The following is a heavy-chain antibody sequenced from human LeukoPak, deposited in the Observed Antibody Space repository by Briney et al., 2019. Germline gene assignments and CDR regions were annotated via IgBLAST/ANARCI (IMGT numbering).Heavy chain of an antibody. V-gene: IGHV4-31*03. CDR3: ARGHRTSSAYHCNAMDV. CDR2: HYYSGNT. Sequence: SETLSLTCTVSGGSVSSGSYWWSWVRQHPERGLEWIGYHYYSGNTYYNPSLKSRVSISVDTSKNQLSLTLTSVTAADTAVYYCARGHRTSSAYHCNAMDVWGQGTTVTVSS. CDR1: GGSVSSGSYW. J-gene: IGHJ6*02. D-gene: IGHD2-8*01.